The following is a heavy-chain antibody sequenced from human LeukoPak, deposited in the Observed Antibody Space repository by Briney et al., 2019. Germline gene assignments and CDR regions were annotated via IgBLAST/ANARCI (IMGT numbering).Heavy chain of an antibody. J-gene: IGHJ2*01. CDR1: GFPFSSYA. V-gene: IGHV4-59*01. Sequence: GSLRLSCEASGFPFSSYAMTWIRQPPGKGLEWIGNIYNSGTTDYNASLKSRVTISLDTSKNQISLRLSSVTAADTAVYFCARDKGPYWYFDVWGRGTLVAVSS. CDR2: IYNSGTT. CDR3: ARDKGPYWYFDV.